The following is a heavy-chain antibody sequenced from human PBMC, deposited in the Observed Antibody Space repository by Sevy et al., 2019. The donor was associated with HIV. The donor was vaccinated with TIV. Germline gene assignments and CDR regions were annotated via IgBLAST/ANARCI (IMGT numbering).Heavy chain of an antibody. D-gene: IGHD3-22*01. CDR2: ISGSGTRT. V-gene: IGHV3-23*01. CDR1: EFSFDSYG. CDR3: AEGGGGHYDPDEIGYYFYYYNMDV. J-gene: IGHJ6*03. Sequence: GGSLRLSCAVSEFSFDSYGMTWVRQAPGKGLEWVSGISGSGTRTYYADSVKGRFSISRDNSKNRLYLQMNSLRSEETAIYYCAEGGGGHYDPDEIGYYFYYYNMDVWGKGTTVTVSS.